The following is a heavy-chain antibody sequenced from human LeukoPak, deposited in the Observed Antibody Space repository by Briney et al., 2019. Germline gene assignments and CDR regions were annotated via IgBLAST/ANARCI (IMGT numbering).Heavy chain of an antibody. CDR2: IDPSDSYT. CDR3: ARHPPGNYALGY. V-gene: IGHV5-10-1*01. CDR1: GYSFTSYW. J-gene: IGHJ4*02. Sequence: GESLKISCKGSGYSFTSYWISWVRQMPGKGLEWMGRIDPSDSYTNYSPSFQGHVTISADKSISTAYLQWSSLKASDTAMYYCARHPPGNYALGYWGQGTLVTVSS. D-gene: IGHD1-14*01.